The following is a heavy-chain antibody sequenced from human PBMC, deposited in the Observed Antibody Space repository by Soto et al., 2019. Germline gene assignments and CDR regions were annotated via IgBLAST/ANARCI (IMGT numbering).Heavy chain of an antibody. CDR1: GGSISSYY. Sequence: QVQLQESGPGLVKPSETLSLTCTVSGGSISSYYWSWIRQPPGKGLEWIGYIYYSGSTNYNPSLKSRVTISVDTSKNQFSLKLSSVTAADTAVYYYARGPYSSLPLDYWGQGTLVTVSS. J-gene: IGHJ4*02. D-gene: IGHD6-13*01. V-gene: IGHV4-59*01. CDR2: IYYSGST. CDR3: ARGPYSSLPLDY.